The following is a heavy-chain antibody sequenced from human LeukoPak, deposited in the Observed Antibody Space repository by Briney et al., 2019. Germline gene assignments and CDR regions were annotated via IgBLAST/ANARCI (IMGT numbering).Heavy chain of an antibody. Sequence: GGSLRLFSAASGFHFRNHAMHWVRQAPGKGLEWVAVISYDGSNKYYADSVKGRFTISRDNSKNTLFLQMNSLRAEDTAVYYCARDRDHDVLIGHPDYWGQGTLVTVSS. CDR3: ARDRDHDVLIGHPDY. D-gene: IGHD3-9*01. J-gene: IGHJ4*02. CDR2: ISYDGSNK. V-gene: IGHV3-30*04. CDR1: GFHFRNHA.